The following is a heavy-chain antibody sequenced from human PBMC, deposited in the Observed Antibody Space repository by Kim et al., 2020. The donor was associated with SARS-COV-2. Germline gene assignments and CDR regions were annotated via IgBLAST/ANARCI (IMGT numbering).Heavy chain of an antibody. J-gene: IGHJ4*02. CDR2: IYYSGST. V-gene: IGHV4-61*01. D-gene: IGHD2-15*01. Sequence: SETLSLTCTVSGGSVSSGSYYWGWIRQPPGKGLEWIGYIYYSGSTNYNPALKSRVTISVDTSKNQFSLKLSPVTAADTAAFYCARGYCSCGSCQEYWGQG. CDR1: GGSVSSGSYY. CDR3: ARGYCSCGSCQEY.